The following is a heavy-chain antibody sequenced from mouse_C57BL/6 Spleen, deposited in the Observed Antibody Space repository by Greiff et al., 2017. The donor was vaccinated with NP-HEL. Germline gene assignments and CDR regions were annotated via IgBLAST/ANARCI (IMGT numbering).Heavy chain of an antibody. CDR2: IYPGSGST. CDR3: ARSYSNYEGWYFDV. D-gene: IGHD2-5*01. V-gene: IGHV1-55*01. CDR1: GYTFTSYW. Sequence: QVQLQQPGAELVKPGASVKMSCKASGYTFTSYWITWVKQRPGQGLEWIGDIYPGSGSTNYNEKFKSMATLTVDTSSSTAYMQLSSLTSEDAAVYYCARSYSNYEGWYFDVWGTGTTVTVSS. J-gene: IGHJ1*03.